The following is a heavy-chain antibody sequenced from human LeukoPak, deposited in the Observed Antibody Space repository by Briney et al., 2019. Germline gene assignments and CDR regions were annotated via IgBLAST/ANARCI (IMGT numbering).Heavy chain of an antibody. CDR2: IYTSAIT. Sequence: SETLSLTCTVSGGSINSGSYFWSWIRQPAGKGLEWIGRIYTSAITNYNSSLMSRATISIDTSKNQFSLKLSSVTAADTAVYYCARSNSGSYRELDYWGQGALVTVSS. CDR1: GGSINSGSYF. D-gene: IGHD1-26*01. J-gene: IGHJ4*02. CDR3: ARSNSGSYRELDY. V-gene: IGHV4-61*02.